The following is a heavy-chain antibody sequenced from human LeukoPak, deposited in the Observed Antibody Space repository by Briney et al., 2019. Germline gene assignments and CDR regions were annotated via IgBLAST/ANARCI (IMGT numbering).Heavy chain of an antibody. J-gene: IGHJ4*02. V-gene: IGHV4-59*11. D-gene: IGHD3-22*01. CDR1: GGSISIHY. CDR3: ARVFFSYDSSGSNPIVDY. Sequence: SETLSLTCTVSGGSISIHYWSWIRQPPGKGLEWMGYTYYSGTTNYNPSLKSRTTISEETSKNQSSTKLRSVSAAETAVYYCARVFFSYDSSGSNPIVDYWGQGTLVTVSS. CDR2: TYYSGTT.